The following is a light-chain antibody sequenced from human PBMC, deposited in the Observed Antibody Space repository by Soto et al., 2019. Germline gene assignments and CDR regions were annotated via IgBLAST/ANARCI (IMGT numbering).Light chain of an antibody. V-gene: IGKV1-5*03. J-gene: IGKJ1*01. CDR2: KAS. Sequence: DIQMTQSPSTLSASVGDRVTITCRASQSIDSWLAWYQHKPGKAPKLLIFKASTLETGVPSRFSGSGSETGFTLTISSLQPDDSATYYCQPYNSYSRTFGQGTKVDIK. CDR3: QPYNSYSRT. CDR1: QSIDSW.